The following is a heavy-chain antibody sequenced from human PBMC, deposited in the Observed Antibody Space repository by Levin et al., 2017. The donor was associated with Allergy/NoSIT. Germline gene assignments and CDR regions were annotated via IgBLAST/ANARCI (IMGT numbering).Heavy chain of an antibody. D-gene: IGHD3-3*01. CDR1: GFTFSSYS. V-gene: IGHV3-21*01. CDR2: ISSSSSYI. Sequence: PGGSLRLSCAASGFTFSSYSMNWVRQAPGKGLEWVSSISSSSSYIYYADSVKGRFTISRDNAKNSLYLQMNSLRAEDTAVYYCARDALRFLESSSDGYYYMDVWGKGTTVTVSS. CDR3: ARDALRFLESSSDGYYYMDV. J-gene: IGHJ6*03.